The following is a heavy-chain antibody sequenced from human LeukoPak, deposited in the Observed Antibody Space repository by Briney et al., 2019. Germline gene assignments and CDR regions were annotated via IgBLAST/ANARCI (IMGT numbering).Heavy chain of an antibody. D-gene: IGHD2-2*01. CDR2: INHSGST. CDR3: ARGRYCSSTSCFPIRGDDSFDI. J-gene: IGHJ3*02. V-gene: IGHV4-34*01. CDR1: GRPFSGYY. Sequence: SETLSLTCAVYGRPFSGYYWSWIRQPPGKGLEWIGEINHSGSTNYNPSLKSRVTISVDTSKNQFSLKLSSVTAADTAVYYCARGRYCSSTSCFPIRGDDSFDIWGQGTMVTVSS.